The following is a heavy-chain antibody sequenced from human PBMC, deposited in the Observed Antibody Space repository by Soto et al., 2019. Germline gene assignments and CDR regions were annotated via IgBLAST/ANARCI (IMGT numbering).Heavy chain of an antibody. J-gene: IGHJ6*02. V-gene: IGHV5-51*01. CDR3: ARQLKWRQYYDILTGSDSYYYYYGMDV. CDR1: GYSFTSYW. Sequence: PGESLKISCKGSGYSFTSYWIGCVRQMPGKGLEWMGIIYPCDSDTRYSPSFQGQVTISADKSISTAYLQWSSLKASDTAMYYCARQLKWRQYYDILTGSDSYYYYYGMDVGGQGTTVXV. D-gene: IGHD3-9*01. CDR2: IYPCDSDT.